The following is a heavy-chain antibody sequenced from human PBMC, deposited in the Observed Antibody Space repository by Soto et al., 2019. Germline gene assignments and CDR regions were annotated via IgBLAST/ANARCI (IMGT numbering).Heavy chain of an antibody. CDR2: IYYSGST. CDR1: GGSISSGGYY. V-gene: IGHV4-31*03. Sequence: QVQLQESGPGLVKPSQTLSLTCTVSGGSISSGGYYWSWIRQHPGKGLEWIGYIYYSGSTYYNPSFKSRVTISVDTSKNQSSLKLSSVTAADTAVYYCAREGGIVGATAADYWGQGTLVTVSS. J-gene: IGHJ4*02. D-gene: IGHD1-26*01. CDR3: AREGGIVGATAADY.